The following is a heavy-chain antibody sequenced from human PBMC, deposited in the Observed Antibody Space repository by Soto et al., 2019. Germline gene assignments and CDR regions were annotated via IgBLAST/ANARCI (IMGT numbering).Heavy chain of an antibody. D-gene: IGHD4-17*01. CDR3: ARRYGDAVDF. J-gene: IGHJ4*02. CDR2: IYYSGST. Sequence: PSXTLSLTCTVSGGSISSYYWSWIRQPPGKGLEWIGYIYYSGSTNYNPSLKSRVTISVDTSKNQFSLKLSSVTAADTAVYYCARRYGDAVDFWGQGTLVTVSS. CDR1: GGSISSYY. V-gene: IGHV4-59*01.